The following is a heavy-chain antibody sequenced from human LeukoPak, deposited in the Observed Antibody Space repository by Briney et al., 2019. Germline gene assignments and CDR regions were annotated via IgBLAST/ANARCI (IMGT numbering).Heavy chain of an antibody. CDR3: ARLLRDSSTWYGRWFDP. V-gene: IGHV4-39*01. CDR2: IYYSGST. D-gene: IGHD2-2*01. J-gene: IGHJ5*02. CDR1: GGSISSSSYY. Sequence: SETLSLTCTVSGGSISSSSYYWGWIRQPPGKGLEWIGSIYYSGSTYYNPSLKSRVTISVDTSKNQLSLKLSSVTAADTALYYCARLLRDSSTWYGRWFDPWGQGTLVTVSS.